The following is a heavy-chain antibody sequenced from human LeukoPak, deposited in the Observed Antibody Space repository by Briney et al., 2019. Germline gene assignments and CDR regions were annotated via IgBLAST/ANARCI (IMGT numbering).Heavy chain of an antibody. J-gene: IGHJ4*02. CDR1: GYTFTDYY. Sequence: ASVKVSCKASGYTFTDYYIHWVRQAPGHGLEWMGWVNPHSGGSNYAQKFQGRVTMTSDTSINTAYMELSRLISDDTAVYYCAGDGYNSRRFFDYWGQGTLVTVSS. CDR2: VNPHSGGS. CDR3: AGDGYNSRRFFDY. D-gene: IGHD5-24*01. V-gene: IGHV1-2*02.